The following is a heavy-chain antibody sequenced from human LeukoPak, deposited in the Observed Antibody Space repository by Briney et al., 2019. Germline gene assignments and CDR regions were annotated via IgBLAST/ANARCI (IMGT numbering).Heavy chain of an antibody. Sequence: PSETLSLTCTVSGGSISSYYWSWIRQPPGKGLEWIGYIYYSGSTNYNPSLKSRVTISVDTSKNQFSLKLSSVTAADTAVYYCAREYYDILTGYSLVDYWGQGTLVTVSS. CDR1: GGSISSYY. CDR2: IYYSGST. J-gene: IGHJ4*02. D-gene: IGHD3-9*01. V-gene: IGHV4-59*01. CDR3: AREYYDILTGYSLVDY.